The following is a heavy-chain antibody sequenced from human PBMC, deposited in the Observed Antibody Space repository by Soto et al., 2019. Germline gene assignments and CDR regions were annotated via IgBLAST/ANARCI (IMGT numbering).Heavy chain of an antibody. J-gene: IGHJ4*02. Sequence: SCAASGFTFSSYGMHWARQAPGKGLEWVAVIWYDGSNKYYADSVKGRFTISRDNSKNTLYLQMNSLRAEDTAVYYCARDNRVVTAHFDFWGQGTLVTVSS. CDR3: ARDNRVVTAHFDF. D-gene: IGHD2-21*02. CDR1: GFTFSSYG. CDR2: IWYDGSNK. V-gene: IGHV3-33*01.